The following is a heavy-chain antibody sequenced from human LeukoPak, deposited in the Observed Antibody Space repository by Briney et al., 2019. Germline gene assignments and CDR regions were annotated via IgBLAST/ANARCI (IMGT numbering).Heavy chain of an antibody. J-gene: IGHJ4*02. V-gene: IGHV5-51*01. CDR1: GYSFTSYW. D-gene: IGHD5-18*01. Sequence: GESLKISCKGSGYSFTSYWIGWVRQMPGKGLEWMGIIYPGDSDTRYSPSFQGQVTISADKSISTAYLQWSSLKASDTAMYYCARQGGYSYGPYHPFDYWGQGTLVTVSS. CDR2: IYPGDSDT. CDR3: ARQGGYSYGPYHPFDY.